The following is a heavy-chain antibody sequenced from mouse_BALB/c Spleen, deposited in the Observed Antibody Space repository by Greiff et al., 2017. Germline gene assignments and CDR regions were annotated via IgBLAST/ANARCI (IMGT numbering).Heavy chain of an antibody. V-gene: IGHV5-6-3*01. CDR2: INSNGGST. D-gene: IGHD2-4*01. J-gene: IGHJ2*01. CDR3: AREKITYYFDY. Sequence: EVKLMESGGGLVQPGGSLKLSCAASGFTFSSYGMSWVRQTPDKRLELVATINSNGGSTYYPDSVKGRFTISRDNAKNTLYLQMSSLKSEDTAMYYCAREKITYYFDYWGQGTTLTVSS. CDR1: GFTFSSYG.